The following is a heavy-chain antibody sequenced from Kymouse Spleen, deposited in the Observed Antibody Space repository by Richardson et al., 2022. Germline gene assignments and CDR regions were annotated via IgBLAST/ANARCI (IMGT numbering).Heavy chain of an antibody. D-gene: IGHD3-10*01. CDR1: GGSFSGYY. J-gene: IGHJ6*02. V-gene: IGHV4-34*01. CDR3: ARGRYYGSGSSYYYYYYGMDV. Sequence: QVQLQQWGAGLLKPSETLSLTCAVYGGSFSGYYWSWIRQPPGKGLEWIGEINHSGSTNYNPSLKSRVTISVDTSKNQFSLKLSSVTAADTAVYYCARGRYYGSGSSYYYYYYGMDVWGQGTTVTVSS. CDR2: INHSGST.